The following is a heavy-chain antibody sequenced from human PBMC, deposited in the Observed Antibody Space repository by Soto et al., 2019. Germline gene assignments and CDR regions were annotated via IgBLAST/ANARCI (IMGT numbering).Heavy chain of an antibody. J-gene: IGHJ4*02. CDR3: ARYRRGTGWYYLDY. V-gene: IGHV4-59*01. D-gene: IGHD6-19*01. CDR1: GASISDNY. CDR2: IYDSGNT. Sequence: SETLSLTCTVSGASISDNYWSWTRQPPGKGLEWIGYIYDSGNTNYSPSLQSRVTMSVDRSKNQFSLALNSVTAADTAVYYCARYRRGTGWYYLDYWGQGTLVTVSS.